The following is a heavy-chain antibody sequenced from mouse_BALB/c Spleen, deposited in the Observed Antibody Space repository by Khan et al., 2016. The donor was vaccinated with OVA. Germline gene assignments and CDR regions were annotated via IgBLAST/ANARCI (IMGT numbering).Heavy chain of an antibody. V-gene: IGHV3-2*02. D-gene: IGHD1-1*01. CDR3: ARVYGGDFDY. J-gene: IGHJ2*01. CDR1: GYSITTDYA. CDR2: ISYSGNT. Sequence: VQLQQSGPGLVRPSQSLSLTCTVTGYSITTDYAWNWIRQFPGNRLEWMGFISYSGNTKYNPSLKSRISITRDTSKNQFFLQLKSVTPEDTARYYCARVYGGDFDYWGQGTTLTVSS.